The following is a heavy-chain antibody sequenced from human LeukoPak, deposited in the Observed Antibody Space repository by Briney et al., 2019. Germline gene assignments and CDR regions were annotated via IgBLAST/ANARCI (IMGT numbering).Heavy chain of an antibody. J-gene: IGHJ4*02. CDR3: ARSGYSYDLVDY. V-gene: IGHV4-59*08. CDR1: GGSMSSYY. Sequence: PSETLSLTCTVSGGSMSSYYWNWIRQPPGKGLEWIGYIYYSGSTNYNPSLKSRVTISVDTSKNQFSLKLSPVTAADTAVYYCARSGYSYDLVDYWGQGTLVTVSS. D-gene: IGHD5-18*01. CDR2: IYYSGST.